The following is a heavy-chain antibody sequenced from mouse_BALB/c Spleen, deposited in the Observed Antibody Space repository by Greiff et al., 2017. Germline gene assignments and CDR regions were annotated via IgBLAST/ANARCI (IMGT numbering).Heavy chain of an antibody. D-gene: IGHD1-1*01. CDR1: GDSITSGY. CDR2: ISYSGST. Sequence: EVKLVESGPSLVKPSQTLSLTCSVTGDSITSGYWNWIRKFPGNKLEYMGYISYSGSTYYNPSLKSRISITRDTSKNQYYLQLNSVTTEDTATYYCASYYGSSPYWYFDVWGAGTTVTVSS. CDR3: ASYYGSSPYWYFDV. J-gene: IGHJ1*01. V-gene: IGHV3-8*02.